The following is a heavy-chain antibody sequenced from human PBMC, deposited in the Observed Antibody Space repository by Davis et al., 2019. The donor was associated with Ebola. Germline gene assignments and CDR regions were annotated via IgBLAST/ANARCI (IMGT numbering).Heavy chain of an antibody. CDR1: GGSISSYY. CDR2: IHTSGNT. V-gene: IGHV4-4*07. J-gene: IGHJ5*02. D-gene: IGHD6-19*01. Sequence: PSETLSLTCSVSGGSISSYYWTWIRQSAGKGLEWIGRIHTSGNTNYNPSLKSRVTMSLETSQNQFSVKLTSVTAADTATYYCARDWGDSSGQNWFDPWGQGTLVIVSS. CDR3: ARDWGDSSGQNWFDP.